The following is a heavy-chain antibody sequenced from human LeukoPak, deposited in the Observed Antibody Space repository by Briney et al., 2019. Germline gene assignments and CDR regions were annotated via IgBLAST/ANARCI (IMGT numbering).Heavy chain of an antibody. CDR1: GGSFSGYY. Sequence: SETLSLTCAVYGGSFSGYYWSWIRQPPGKGLEWIGEINHSGSTNYNPSLKSRVTLSVDTSKNQFSLKLSSVTAADTAVYYCARGRPSNDFWSGYYGAGTYFDYWGQGTLVTVSS. V-gene: IGHV4-34*01. CDR2: INHSGST. D-gene: IGHD3-3*01. J-gene: IGHJ4*02. CDR3: ARGRPSNDFWSGYYGAGTYFDY.